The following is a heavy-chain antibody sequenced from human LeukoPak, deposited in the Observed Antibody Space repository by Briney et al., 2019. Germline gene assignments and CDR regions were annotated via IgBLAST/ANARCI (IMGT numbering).Heavy chain of an antibody. Sequence: GGSLRLSCAASGFTFSSYSMNWVRQAPGKGLEWVSAISGSGDSTYYADSVKGRFTISRDNSKNTLYLQMNSLRAEDTAVYYCAELGITMIGGVWGKGTTVTISS. CDR2: ISGSGDST. CDR1: GFTFSSYS. CDR3: AELGITMIGGV. V-gene: IGHV3-23*01. D-gene: IGHD3-10*02. J-gene: IGHJ6*04.